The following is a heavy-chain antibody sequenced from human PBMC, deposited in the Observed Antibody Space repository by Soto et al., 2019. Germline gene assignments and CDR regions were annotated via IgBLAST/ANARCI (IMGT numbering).Heavy chain of an antibody. CDR3: ARGGLQHALDV. CDR2: VNNDGTDT. D-gene: IGHD6-13*01. Sequence: EVQLVESGGGLVQPGGSLRLSCAASGFTFSNYWMYWVRQAPGKGLVWVSRVNNDGTDTTHADSVKGRFTVSRDNAENTLYLQMNSLRAEDTAVYYCARGGLQHALDVWGQGSTVTVSS. CDR1: GFTFSNYW. V-gene: IGHV3-74*03. J-gene: IGHJ6*02.